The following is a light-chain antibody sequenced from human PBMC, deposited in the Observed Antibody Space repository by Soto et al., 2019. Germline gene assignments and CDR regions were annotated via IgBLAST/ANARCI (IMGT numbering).Light chain of an antibody. CDR2: DAS. CDR1: QSVGNNY. CDR3: QQYAASPIT. J-gene: IGKJ4*01. V-gene: IGKV3-20*01. Sequence: EIVLTQSPDTLSLSPGERATLSCRASQSVGNNYLAWFQQKPGQAPRLLIHDASSRATGIPDRFGGSGSGTDFPLAINRLEPEDFAVYYCQQYAASPITFGGGTKVKIK.